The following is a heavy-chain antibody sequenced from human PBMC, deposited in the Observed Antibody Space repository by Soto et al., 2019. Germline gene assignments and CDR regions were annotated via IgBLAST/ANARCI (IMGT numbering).Heavy chain of an antibody. V-gene: IGHV4-30-4*01. CDR2: IYYSGST. CDR3: ARDHGSGTFDY. CDR1: GGSISSGDYY. J-gene: IGHJ4*02. Sequence: PSETLSLTCTVSGGSISSGDYYWSWIRQPPGKGLEWIGYIYYSGSTYYNPSLKSRVTISVDTSKNQISLKLSSVTAADTAVYYCARDHGSGTFDYWGQGTLVTVSS. D-gene: IGHD3-10*01.